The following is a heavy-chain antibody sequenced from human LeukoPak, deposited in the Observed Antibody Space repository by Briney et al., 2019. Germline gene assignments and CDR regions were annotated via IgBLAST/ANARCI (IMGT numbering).Heavy chain of an antibody. CDR2: ISGSGGST. CDR3: AKDYGQLED. CDR1: GGTFSSYA. V-gene: IGHV3-23*01. Sequence: GSLRLSCAASGGTFSSYAMSWGRQAPGKGLEWVSAISGSGGSTYYSDSVKGRFTISRDNSKNTLYLQMNSLRAEDTAVYYCAKDYGQLEDWGQGKLVTVSS. J-gene: IGHJ4*02. D-gene: IGHD6-6*01.